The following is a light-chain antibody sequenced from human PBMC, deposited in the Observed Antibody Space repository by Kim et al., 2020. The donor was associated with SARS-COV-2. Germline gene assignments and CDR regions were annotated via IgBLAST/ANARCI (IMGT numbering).Light chain of an antibody. CDR1: QSVSSTY. CDR3: QQYSSSPAT. Sequence: SPGERATLSCRASQSVSSTYLAWYQQKPGQAPRLLIYGASSRATGIPDRFSGSGSGTDFTLTITRLEPEDFAVYYCQQYSSSPATFGQGTKVEVK. V-gene: IGKV3-20*01. J-gene: IGKJ1*01. CDR2: GAS.